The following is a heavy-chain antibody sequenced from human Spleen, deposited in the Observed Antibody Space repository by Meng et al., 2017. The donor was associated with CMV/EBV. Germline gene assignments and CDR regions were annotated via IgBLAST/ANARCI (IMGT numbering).Heavy chain of an antibody. Sequence: GESLKISCAASGFTFSNYAMSWVRQAPGKGLEWVANIKEDGSEKYYVDSVKGRFTISRDNAKNSLYLQMNSLRVDDTAVYYCARDQPDYYDSSGYDYWGQGTLVTVSS. D-gene: IGHD3-22*01. J-gene: IGHJ4*02. V-gene: IGHV3-7*01. CDR1: GFTFSNYA. CDR2: IKEDGSEK. CDR3: ARDQPDYYDSSGYDY.